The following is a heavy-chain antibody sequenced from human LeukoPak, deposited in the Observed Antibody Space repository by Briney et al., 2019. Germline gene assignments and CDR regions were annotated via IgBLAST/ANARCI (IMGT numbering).Heavy chain of an antibody. V-gene: IGHV4-39*01. D-gene: IGHD4-17*01. CDR3: ARRSDYGDYNYYYYMDV. J-gene: IGHJ6*03. CDR2: IYYSGST. CDR1: GGSISSSSYY. Sequence: PSETLSLTCTVSGGSISSSSYYWGWIRQPPGEGLEWIGSIYYSGSTYYNPSLKSRVTISVDTSKNQFSLKLSSVTAADTAVYYCARRSDYGDYNYYYYMDVWGKGTTVTVSS.